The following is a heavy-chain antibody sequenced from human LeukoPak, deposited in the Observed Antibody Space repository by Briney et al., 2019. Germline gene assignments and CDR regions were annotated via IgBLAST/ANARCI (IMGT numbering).Heavy chain of an antibody. D-gene: IGHD3-16*01. V-gene: IGHV1-69*13. Sequence: ASVKASCKASGGTFSSYAISWVRQAPGQGLEWMGGIIPIFGTANYAQKFQGRVTITADESTSTAYMELSSLRSEDTAVYYCARCTGVTTFGAYYYGMDVWGQGTTVTVSS. J-gene: IGHJ6*02. CDR3: ARCTGVTTFGAYYYGMDV. CDR1: GGTFSSYA. CDR2: IIPIFGTA.